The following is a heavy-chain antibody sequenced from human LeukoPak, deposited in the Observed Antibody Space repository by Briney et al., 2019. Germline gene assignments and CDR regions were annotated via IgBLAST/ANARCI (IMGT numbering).Heavy chain of an antibody. V-gene: IGHV3-23*01. CDR3: ARPLLKP. J-gene: IGHJ5*02. CDR2: ISGSGRST. D-gene: IGHD2-15*01. CDR1: GFTFSSYA. Sequence: GGSLRLSCAASGFTFSSYAMSWVRQAPGKRLAWVSAISGSGRSTYYAGPVTGPSTISRDNSKNTLYLQRTSLRAEDTAVYYCARPLLKPWGQGTLVTVSS.